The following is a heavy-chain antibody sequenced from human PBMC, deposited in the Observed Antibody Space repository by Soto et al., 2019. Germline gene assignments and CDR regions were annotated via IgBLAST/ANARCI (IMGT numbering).Heavy chain of an antibody. Sequence: QITLKESGPALVKPTQTLTLTCTFSGFSLSTSGVSVGWVRQPPGRALAWLALIYWDDDKHYSPSLKSRLTITKDTSKNQVVRTMTNMDPIGTATYYCAHRTGYGARFDYWGEGTLDTVSS. V-gene: IGHV2-5*02. CDR3: AHRTGYGARFDY. D-gene: IGHD4-17*01. CDR1: GFSLSTSGVS. J-gene: IGHJ4*02. CDR2: IYWDDDK.